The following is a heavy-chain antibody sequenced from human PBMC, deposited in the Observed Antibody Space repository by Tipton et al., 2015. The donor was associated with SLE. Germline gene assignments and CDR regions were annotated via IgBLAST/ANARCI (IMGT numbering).Heavy chain of an antibody. CDR1: GYSISSGYY. CDR2: IYHSGST. J-gene: IGHJ4*02. V-gene: IGHV4-38-2*02. CDR3: ARWLQLGRIGY. Sequence: LRLSCTVSGYSISSGYYWGWIRQPPGKGLEWIGSIYHSGSTYYNPSLKSRVTISVDTSKNQFSLKLSSVTAADTAVYYCARWLQLGRIGYWGQGTLVTVSS. D-gene: IGHD5-24*01.